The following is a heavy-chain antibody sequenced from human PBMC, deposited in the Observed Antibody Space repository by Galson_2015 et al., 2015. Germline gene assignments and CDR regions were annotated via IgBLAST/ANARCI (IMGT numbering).Heavy chain of an antibody. CDR2: IKSKTDGGTT. Sequence: SLRLSCAASGFTFSNAWMSWVRQAPGKGLEWVGRIKSKTDGGTTDYAAPVKGRFTISRDDSKNTLYLQMNSLKTEDTAVYCCTTREMVRGVIPPEYYYYYMDVWGKGTTVTVSS. CDR1: GFTFSNAW. V-gene: IGHV3-15*01. J-gene: IGHJ6*03. CDR3: TTREMVRGVIPPEYYYYYMDV. D-gene: IGHD3-10*01.